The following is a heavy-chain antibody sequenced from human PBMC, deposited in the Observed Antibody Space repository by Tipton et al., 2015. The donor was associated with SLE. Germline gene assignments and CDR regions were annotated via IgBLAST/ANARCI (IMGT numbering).Heavy chain of an antibody. CDR2: MYHSGAT. CDR1: GASVNSFH. J-gene: IGHJ3*02. Sequence: GLVKPSETLSLTCTVSGASVNSFHWSWIRQPPGKGLEWIGSMYHSGATFYNASLKSRVTISVDTSKNQFSLKLSSVTAADTARYYCLCSIRWYSAFGIWGQETMVTVSS. V-gene: IGHV4-59*04. CDR3: LCSIRWYSAFGI. D-gene: IGHD6-13*01.